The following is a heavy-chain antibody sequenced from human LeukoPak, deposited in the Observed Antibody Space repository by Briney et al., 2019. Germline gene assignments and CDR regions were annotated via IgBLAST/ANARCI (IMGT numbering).Heavy chain of an antibody. D-gene: IGHD3-10*01. CDR3: ARDRRDMVRGMNIVGQYRYYYYMDV. CDR1: GYSISSGYY. J-gene: IGHJ6*03. CDR2: IYHSRST. Sequence: PSDTLSLTCTVSGYSISSGYYWGWIRQPPGQGLAWIGSIYHSRSTYCNPSLQSRVSMAVDTSKNQFSPKLNSMTAADTAVYYCARDRRDMVRGMNIVGQYRYYYYMDVWGKGTTVTVSS. V-gene: IGHV4-38-2*02.